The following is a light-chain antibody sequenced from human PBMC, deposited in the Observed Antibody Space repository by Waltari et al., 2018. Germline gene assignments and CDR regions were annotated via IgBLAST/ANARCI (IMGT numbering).Light chain of an antibody. CDR3: QSYDSSLSGAWV. V-gene: IGLV1-40*01. CDR2: GNN. J-gene: IGLJ3*02. CDR1: SSNIGAGYD. Sequence: QSVLTQPPSVSGAPGQRVTIPCTGSSSNIGAGYDVHWFQQLPGTAPKPLIYGNNTRPSGVPDRFSGSKSGTSASLAISGLQAEDEADYHCQSYDSSLSGAWVFGGGTKLTVL.